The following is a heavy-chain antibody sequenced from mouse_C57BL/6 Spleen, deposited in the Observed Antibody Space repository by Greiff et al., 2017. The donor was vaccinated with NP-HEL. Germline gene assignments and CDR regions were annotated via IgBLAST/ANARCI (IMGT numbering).Heavy chain of an antibody. CDR3: ASNGNYPHWYAMDY. CDR2: IYPGDGDT. D-gene: IGHD2-1*01. CDR1: GYAFSSYW. Sequence: QVQLQQSGAELVKPGASVKISCKASGYAFSSYWMNWVKQRPGKGLEWIGQIYPGDGDTNYNGKFKGKATLTADKSSSTAYMQLSSLTSEDSAVYFCASNGNYPHWYAMDYWGQGTSVTVSS. J-gene: IGHJ4*01. V-gene: IGHV1-80*01.